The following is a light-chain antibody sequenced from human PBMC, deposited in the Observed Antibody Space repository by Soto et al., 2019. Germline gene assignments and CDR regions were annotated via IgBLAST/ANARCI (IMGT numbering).Light chain of an antibody. CDR1: ERLSSVY. CDR2: GAS. Sequence: EIVLTQSPGTLSLSPGERATLSCRASERLSSVYLAWYQQRPGQPPRLLISGASTGATGIPARFSGSGSGTEFTPTISSLQSEDCAIYYCQQYHTWPITFGGGTKVDIK. CDR3: QQYHTWPIT. J-gene: IGKJ4*01. V-gene: IGKV3-15*01.